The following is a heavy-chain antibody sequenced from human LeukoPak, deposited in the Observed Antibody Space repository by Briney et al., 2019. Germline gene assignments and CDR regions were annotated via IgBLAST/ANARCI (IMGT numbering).Heavy chain of an antibody. J-gene: IGHJ4*02. CDR1: GFTFSSYA. CDR2: ISGSGGST. Sequence: LSGGSLRLSCEASGFTFSSYAMSWVRQAPGKGLERVSGISGSGGSTYHADSVKGRFTISRDNSKNTLYLQMNSLRAEDTAVYYCAKAFTPNDYWGQGTLVTVSS. CDR3: AKAFTPNDY. V-gene: IGHV3-23*01.